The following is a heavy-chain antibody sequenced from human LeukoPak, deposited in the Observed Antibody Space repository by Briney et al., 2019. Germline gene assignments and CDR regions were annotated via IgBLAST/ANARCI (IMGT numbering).Heavy chain of an antibody. D-gene: IGHD5-18*01. CDR1: GGSFSGYY. CDR2: INHSGST. J-gene: IGHJ3*02. CDR3: ARFPLRGYSYGFRAFDI. Sequence: LSETLSLTCAVYGGSFSGYYWSWIRQPPGKGLEWIGEINHSGSTNYNPSLKSRVTISVDTSKNQFSLKLSSVTAADTAVYYCARFPLRGYSYGFRAFDIWGQGTMVTVSS. V-gene: IGHV4-34*01.